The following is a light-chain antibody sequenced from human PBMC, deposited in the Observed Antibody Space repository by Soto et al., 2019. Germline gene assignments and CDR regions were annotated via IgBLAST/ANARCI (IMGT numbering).Light chain of an antibody. J-gene: IGKJ1*01. CDR1: QSVSTY. CDR2: DAS. CDR3: HQRSNWPPWT. V-gene: IGKV3-11*01. Sequence: EIVLTQSPATLSLSPGERATLSCRASQSVSTYLAWYQQKPGQAPRLLIFDASNRATGIPARFIGSGSGTDFTLTISSLEPDDFAVYYCHQRSNWPPWTFGQGTKVEIK.